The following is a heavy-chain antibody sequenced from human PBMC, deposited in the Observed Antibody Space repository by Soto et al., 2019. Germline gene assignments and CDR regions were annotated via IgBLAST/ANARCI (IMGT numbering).Heavy chain of an antibody. Sequence: PSETLSLTCAVSGYSISSGYYWGWIRQAPGMGPGWIGNIFHRGTTYYNPSLKSRVSISADTSKNQFSLSLYTVTAADTAVYYCARVDSPYYYNSSGYSTYWGQGILVTVSS. J-gene: IGHJ4*02. CDR3: ARVDSPYYYNSSGYSTY. CDR2: IFHRGTT. CDR1: GYSISSGYY. D-gene: IGHD3-22*01. V-gene: IGHV4-38-2*01.